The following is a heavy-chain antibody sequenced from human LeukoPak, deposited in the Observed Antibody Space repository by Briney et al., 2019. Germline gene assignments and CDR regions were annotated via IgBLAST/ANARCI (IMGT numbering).Heavy chain of an antibody. CDR1: GYTLTELS. CDR3: ATPGPMSTGVGY. Sequence: ASVKVSCKVSGYTLTELSMHWVRQAPGKGLEWMGGFDPEDGETIYAQKFQGRVTMTEDTSTDTAYMELSSLRSEDTAVYYCATPGPMSTGVGYWGQGTLATVSS. J-gene: IGHJ4*02. V-gene: IGHV1-24*01. D-gene: IGHD3-16*01. CDR2: FDPEDGET.